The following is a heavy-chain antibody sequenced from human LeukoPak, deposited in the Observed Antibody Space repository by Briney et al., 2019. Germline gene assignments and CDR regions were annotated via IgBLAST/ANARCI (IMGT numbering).Heavy chain of an antibody. J-gene: IGHJ3*02. CDR2: INHSGST. V-gene: IGHV4-34*01. Sequence: SETLSLTCAVYGGSFSGYYWSWIRQPPGKGLEWIGEINHSGSTNYNPSLKSRVTISVDTSKNQFSLKLGSVTAADTAVYYCARRRGGSKGAFDIWGQGTMVTVSS. CDR1: GGSFSGYY. D-gene: IGHD1-26*01. CDR3: ARRRGGSKGAFDI.